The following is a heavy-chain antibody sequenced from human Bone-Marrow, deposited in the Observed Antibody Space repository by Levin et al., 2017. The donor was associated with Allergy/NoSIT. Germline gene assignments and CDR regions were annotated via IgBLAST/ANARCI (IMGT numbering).Heavy chain of an antibody. V-gene: IGHV3-64D*06. CDR1: GFTFSSYA. CDR2: ISSNGGST. Sequence: GGSLRLSCSASGFTFSSYAMHWVRQAPGKGLEYVSAISSNGGSTYYADSVKGRFTISRDNSKNTLYLQMSSLRAEDTAVYYCVKPSYSSSWYQSFYAFDIWGQGTMVTVSS. D-gene: IGHD6-13*01. CDR3: VKPSYSSSWYQSFYAFDI. J-gene: IGHJ3*02.